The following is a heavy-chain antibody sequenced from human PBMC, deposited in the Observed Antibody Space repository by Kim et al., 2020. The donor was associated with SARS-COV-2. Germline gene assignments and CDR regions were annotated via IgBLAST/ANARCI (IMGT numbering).Heavy chain of an antibody. Sequence: GGSLRLSCAASGFTFSSYAMHWVRQAPGKGLEYVSAISSNGGSTYYANSVKGRFTISRDNSKNTLYLQMGSLRAEDMAVYYCARFVAGPGGFDYWGQGTLVTVSS. V-gene: IGHV3-64*01. CDR3: ARFVAGPGGFDY. CDR2: ISSNGGST. D-gene: IGHD6-19*01. J-gene: IGHJ4*02. CDR1: GFTFSSYA.